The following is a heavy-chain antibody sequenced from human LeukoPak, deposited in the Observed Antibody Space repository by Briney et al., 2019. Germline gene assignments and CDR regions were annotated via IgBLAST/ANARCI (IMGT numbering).Heavy chain of an antibody. V-gene: IGHV1-2*02. D-gene: IGHD2-2*01. CDR3: ARVTIGYCSSASCHDDY. J-gene: IGHJ4*02. CDR2: INPNSGGT. Sequence: ASVKVSCKASGYTFTGYYMHWVRQAPGQGLEWMGWINPNSGGTNYAQKFQGGVTMTRDTSISTAYMELSRLRSDDTAVYYCARVTIGYCSSASCHDDYWGQGTLVTVSS. CDR1: GYTFTGYY.